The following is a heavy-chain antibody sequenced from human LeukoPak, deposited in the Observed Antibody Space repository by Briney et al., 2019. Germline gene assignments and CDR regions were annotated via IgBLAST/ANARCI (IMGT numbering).Heavy chain of an antibody. J-gene: IGHJ4*02. V-gene: IGHV4-30-2*01. CDR3: ARGVIQLWLPVDY. CDR1: GGSISSGGYY. Sequence: KASETLSLTCTVSGGSISSGGYYWSWIRQPPGKGLEWIGYIYHSGSTYYNPSLKSRVTISVDRSKNQFSLKLSSVTAADTAVYYCARGVIQLWLPVDYWGQGTLVTVSS. D-gene: IGHD5-18*01. CDR2: IYHSGST.